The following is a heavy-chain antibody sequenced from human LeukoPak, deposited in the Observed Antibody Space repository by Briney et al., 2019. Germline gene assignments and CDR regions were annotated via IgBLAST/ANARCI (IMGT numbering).Heavy chain of an antibody. Sequence: PSETLSLTCTVSGGSISSGGYYWTWIRQPAGKGLQWIGRINTSGNTNYNPYLKSRVTMSLDTSKNQFSLNLSSVTAADTAVYYCARGRLGFRVDVWGKGTTVTVSS. V-gene: IGHV4-61*02. CDR1: GGSISSGGYY. CDR2: INTSGNT. CDR3: ARGRLGFRVDV. J-gene: IGHJ6*04. D-gene: IGHD3-10*01.